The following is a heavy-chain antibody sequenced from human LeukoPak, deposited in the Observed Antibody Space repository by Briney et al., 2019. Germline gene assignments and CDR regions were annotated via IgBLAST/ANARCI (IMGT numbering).Heavy chain of an antibody. V-gene: IGHV4-59*08. CDR1: GGSISSYY. J-gene: IGHJ5*02. CDR3: ARRGGVAGNWFDP. D-gene: IGHD6-19*01. CDR2: IYDRGST. Sequence: SETLPLTCTVSGGSISSYYWSWIRQPPGKGLEWIGNIYDRGSTKYNPSLKSRVTISVDTSKNQFSLRLSSVTAADTAVYYCARRGGVAGNWFDPWGQGTLVTVSS.